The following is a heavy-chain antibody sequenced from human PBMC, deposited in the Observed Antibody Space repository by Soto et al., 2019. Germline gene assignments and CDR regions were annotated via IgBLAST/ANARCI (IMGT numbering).Heavy chain of an antibody. CDR1: GYTFTGYY. J-gene: IGHJ6*02. V-gene: IGHV1-2*04. CDR2: INPNSGGT. Sequence: ASVKVSCKASGYTFTGYYMHWVRQAPGQGLEWMGWINPNSGGTNYAQKFQGWVTMTRDTSISTAYMELSRLRSDDTAVYYCARSWYYYYYGMDVWGQGTTVTVSS. CDR3: ARSWYYYYYGMDV. D-gene: IGHD6-13*01.